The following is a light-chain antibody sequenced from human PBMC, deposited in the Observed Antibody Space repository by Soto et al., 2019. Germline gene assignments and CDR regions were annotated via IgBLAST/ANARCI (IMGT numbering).Light chain of an antibody. J-gene: IGKJ1*01. CDR3: QQYNSYPRT. CDR2: AAS. CDR1: QGIGSS. V-gene: IGKV1-16*01. Sequence: DIQMTQSPSSLSVSVGDRVTITCRASQGIGSSLAWFQQKPGEAPKSLIYAASTLQVGVPSRFISSGSGTDFTLTISSLQPEDFATYYCQQYNSYPRTFGQGTKVEIK.